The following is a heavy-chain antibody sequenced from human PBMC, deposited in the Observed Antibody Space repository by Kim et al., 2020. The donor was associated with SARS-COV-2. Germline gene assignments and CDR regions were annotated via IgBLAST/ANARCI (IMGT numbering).Heavy chain of an antibody. J-gene: IGHJ4*02. CDR1: GFTFNTYW. Sequence: GGSLRLSCAASGFTFNTYWMTWVRQAPGKGLEWVASIKQEGSEKYYVDSVKGRFTISRDDAKNSLYLQMNSLRAEDTAGYYCARAYYGGNFYWGQGTRVTVSS. D-gene: IGHD4-17*01. CDR2: IKQEGSEK. V-gene: IGHV3-7*04. CDR3: ARAYYGGNFY.